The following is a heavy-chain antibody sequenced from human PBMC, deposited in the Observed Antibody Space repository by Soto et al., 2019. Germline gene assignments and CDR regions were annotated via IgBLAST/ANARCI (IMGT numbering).Heavy chain of an antibody. CDR2: IYYSGST. CDR1: GGSISSSSYY. V-gene: IGHV4-39*01. Sequence: SETLSLTCTVSGGSISSSSYYWGWIRQPPGKGLEWIGSIYYSGSTYYNPSLKSRVTISVDTSKNQFSLKLSSVTAADTAVYYCASLPLWFGELSLNYWGQGTLVTVS. D-gene: IGHD3-10*01. J-gene: IGHJ4*02. CDR3: ASLPLWFGELSLNY.